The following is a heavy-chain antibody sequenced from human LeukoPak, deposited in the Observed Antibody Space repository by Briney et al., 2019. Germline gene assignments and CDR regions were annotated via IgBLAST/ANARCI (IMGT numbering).Heavy chain of an antibody. J-gene: IGHJ6*02. CDR3: ARDGQVSSSWATRGYNYGMDV. CDR1: GFTFSSYG. D-gene: IGHD6-13*01. V-gene: IGHV3-33*01. Sequence: PGGSLRLSCAASGFTFSSYGMHWVRQAPGKGLEWVAVIWYDGSNKYYADSVKGRFTISRDNSKNTLYLQMNSLRAEDTAVYYCARDGQVSSSWATRGYNYGMDVWGQGTTVTVSS. CDR2: IWYDGSNK.